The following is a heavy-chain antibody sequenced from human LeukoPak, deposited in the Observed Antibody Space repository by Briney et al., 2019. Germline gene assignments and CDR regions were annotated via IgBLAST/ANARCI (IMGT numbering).Heavy chain of an antibody. J-gene: IGHJ4*02. CDR1: GITLSNYG. CDR2: ISDTGGRT. Sequence: GGSLRLSCAVSGITLSNYGMTWVRQAPGKGLEGVAGISDTGGRTNYADSVKGRFTISRDNPKNTLYLQMNSLRAEDTAVYLCAKRGVVIRVILVGFHKEAYYFDSWGQGALVTVSS. D-gene: IGHD3-22*01. CDR3: AKRGVVIRVILVGFHKEAYYFDS. V-gene: IGHV3-23*01.